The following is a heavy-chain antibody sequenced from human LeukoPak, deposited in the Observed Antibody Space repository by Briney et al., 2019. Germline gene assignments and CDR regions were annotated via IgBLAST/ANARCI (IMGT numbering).Heavy chain of an antibody. CDR3: ARADYDILTGYYSYFDY. D-gene: IGHD3-9*01. CDR2: ISGSGGST. CDR1: GFTFSSYA. V-gene: IGHV3-23*01. Sequence: TGGSLRLSCAASGFTFSSYAMSWVRQAPGKGLEWVSAISGSGGSTYYADSVKGRFTISRDNSKNTLYLQMNSLRAEDTAVYYCARADYDILTGYYSYFDYWGQGTLVTVSS. J-gene: IGHJ4*02.